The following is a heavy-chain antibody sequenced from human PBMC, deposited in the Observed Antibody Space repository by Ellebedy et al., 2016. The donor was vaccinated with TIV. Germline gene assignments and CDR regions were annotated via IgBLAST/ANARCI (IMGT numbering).Heavy chain of an antibody. CDR1: GGSISSSY. V-gene: IGHV4-59*01. CDR3: ARVYSGYENFDY. D-gene: IGHD5-12*01. Sequence: SETLSLXXTVSGGSISSSYWSWIRQPPGKGLEWIGYIYYSGSTNYNPSLKSRVTISVDTSKNQFSLKLSSVTAADTAVYYWARVYSGYENFDYWGQGTLVTVSS. J-gene: IGHJ4*02. CDR2: IYYSGST.